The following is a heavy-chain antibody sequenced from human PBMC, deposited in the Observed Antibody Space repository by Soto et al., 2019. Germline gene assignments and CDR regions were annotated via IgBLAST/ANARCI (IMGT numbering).Heavy chain of an antibody. CDR1: GGSFSGYY. Sequence: SETLSLTCAVYGGSFSGYYWSWIRQPPGKGLEWIGEVNHSGSTNYNPSLKSRVTISVDTSKNQFSLRVEDTAIYFCASYLWGTYRYFHYWGQGTPVTVSS. CDR3: GTYRYFHY. V-gene: IGHV4-34*01. D-gene: IGHD3-16*02. CDR2: VNHSGST. J-gene: IGHJ4*02.